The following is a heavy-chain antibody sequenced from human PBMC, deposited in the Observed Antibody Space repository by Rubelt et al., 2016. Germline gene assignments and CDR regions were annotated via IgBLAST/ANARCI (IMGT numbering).Heavy chain of an antibody. V-gene: IGHV3-23*01. Sequence: GGGLVQPGGSLRLSCAASGFTFSSYAMSWVRQAPGKGLEWVSAISGSGGSTYYADSVKGRFTISRDNSKNTLYLQMNSLRAEDTAVYYCAKDQSSYYGSGSYYDYWGQGTLVTVSS. CDR2: ISGSGGST. CDR3: AKDQSSYYGSGSYYDY. D-gene: IGHD3-10*01. CDR1: GFTFSSYA. J-gene: IGHJ4*02.